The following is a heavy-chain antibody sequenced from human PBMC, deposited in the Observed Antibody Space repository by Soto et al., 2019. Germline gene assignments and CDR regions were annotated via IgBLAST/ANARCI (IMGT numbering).Heavy chain of an antibody. J-gene: IGHJ4*02. Sequence: GESLKISCKASGYSFTTYWIGWVRQMPGKGLEWMGIIYPGDSDTRYSPSFQGQVTISADKSISTAYLQWSSLKASDSAMFYCARKDIAGNSVDFWGQGTLVTVS. CDR3: ARKDIAGNSVDF. D-gene: IGHD6-13*01. CDR2: IYPGDSDT. CDR1: GYSFTTYW. V-gene: IGHV5-51*01.